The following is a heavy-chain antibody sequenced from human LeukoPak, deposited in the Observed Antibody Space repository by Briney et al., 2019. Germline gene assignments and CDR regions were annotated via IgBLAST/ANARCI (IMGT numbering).Heavy chain of an antibody. CDR2: ISGSGGTT. CDR3: AKVAPFPDY. V-gene: IGHV3-23*01. CDR1: GFTASTNY. D-gene: IGHD2-21*01. J-gene: IGHJ4*02. Sequence: PGGSLRLSCAASGFTASTNYMSWVRQAPGKGLEWVSDISGSGGTTYYADPVKGRFTISRDNSKNTLYLQMNSLRAEDTALYYCAKVAPFPDYWGQGTLVTVSS.